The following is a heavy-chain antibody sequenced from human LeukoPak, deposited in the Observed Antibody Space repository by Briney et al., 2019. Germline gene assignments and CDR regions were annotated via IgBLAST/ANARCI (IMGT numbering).Heavy chain of an antibody. Sequence: GGSLRLSCAASGFTLSSYWMHWVRQAPGKGLVWGSRIKSDGSTTNYADSVKGRFTISRDNAKNTLYLQMNSLRAEDTAVYYCVRMGRYGDYDYWGQGTLVTVSS. D-gene: IGHD4-17*01. CDR3: VRMGRYGDYDY. CDR1: GFTLSSYW. CDR2: IKSDGSTT. V-gene: IGHV3-74*01. J-gene: IGHJ4*02.